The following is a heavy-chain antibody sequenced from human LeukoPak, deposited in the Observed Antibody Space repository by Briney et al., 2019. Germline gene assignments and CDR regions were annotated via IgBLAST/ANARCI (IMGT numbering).Heavy chain of an antibody. CDR2: IHYSGST. Sequence: SETLSLTCTVSGGSISSYYWSRIRQPPGKGLEWIAYIHYSGSTNYNPSLKSRVTISIDTSKNQFSLKLSSVTAADTAVYYCARHLVVAATQRGAFDIWGQGTMVTVSS. CDR1: GGSISSYY. D-gene: IGHD2-15*01. CDR3: ARHLVVAATQRGAFDI. J-gene: IGHJ3*02. V-gene: IGHV4-59*01.